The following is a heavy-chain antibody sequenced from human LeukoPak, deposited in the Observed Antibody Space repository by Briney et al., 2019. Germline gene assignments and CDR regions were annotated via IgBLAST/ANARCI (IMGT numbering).Heavy chain of an antibody. Sequence: GESLKISCKGSGYSFTSYWISWVRQMPGKGLEWMGRIDPSDSYTNYSPSFQGHVTISVDKSISTAYLQWSSLKASDTAMYYCARQVWGYSGYDGGGDYWGQGTLVTVSS. V-gene: IGHV5-10-1*01. D-gene: IGHD5-12*01. CDR2: IDPSDSYT. CDR3: ARQVWGYSGYDGGGDY. CDR1: GYSFTSYW. J-gene: IGHJ4*02.